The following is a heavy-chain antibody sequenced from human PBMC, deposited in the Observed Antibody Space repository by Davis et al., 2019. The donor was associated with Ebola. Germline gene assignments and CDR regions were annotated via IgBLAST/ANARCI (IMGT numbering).Heavy chain of an antibody. CDR2: IYPDDSDT. J-gene: IGHJ2*01. V-gene: IGHV5-51*01. Sequence: GESLKISCKGSGYRFTNYWIGWVRQMPGKGLEWMGIIYPDDSDTRYSPSFQGQVTISADKSISTAYLQWSSLKASDTAMYYCARRTAIPNWYFDLWGRGTLVTVSS. CDR3: ARRTAIPNWYFDL. D-gene: IGHD2-2*02. CDR1: GYRFTNYW.